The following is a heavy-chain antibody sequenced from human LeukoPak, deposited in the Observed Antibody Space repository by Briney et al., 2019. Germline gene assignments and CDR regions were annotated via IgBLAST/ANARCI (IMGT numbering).Heavy chain of an antibody. CDR1: GFTFGTYA. Sequence: SGGSLRLSCATSGFTFGTYAMSWVRQGPGKGLEWVARISNAAGTTNYADSVRGRFTISRDNSQNRLYLQMSSLRVEDTAEYYCAKDGLRGYDFDSWGQGTLVIVSS. D-gene: IGHD5-12*01. V-gene: IGHV3-23*01. CDR2: ISNAAGTT. CDR3: AKDGLRGYDFDS. J-gene: IGHJ5*01.